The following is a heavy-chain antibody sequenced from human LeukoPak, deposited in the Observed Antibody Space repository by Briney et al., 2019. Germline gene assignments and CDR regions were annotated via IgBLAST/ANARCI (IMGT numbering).Heavy chain of an antibody. V-gene: IGHV3-30*02. CDR1: GFTFSSYG. Sequence: GGSLRLSCAASGFTFSSYGMHWVRQAPGKGLEWVAFIRYDGSNKYYADSVKGRFTISRDNSKNTLYLQMNSLGAEDTAVYYCAKLVVVIGTIDYFDFWGQGTLVTVSS. J-gene: IGHJ4*02. CDR3: AKLVVVIGTIDYFDF. D-gene: IGHD2-15*01. CDR2: IRYDGSNK.